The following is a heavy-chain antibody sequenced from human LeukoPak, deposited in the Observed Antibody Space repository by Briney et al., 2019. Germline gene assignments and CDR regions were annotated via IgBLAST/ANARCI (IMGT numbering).Heavy chain of an antibody. CDR1: GFTFSSYD. V-gene: IGHV3-13*01. D-gene: IGHD6-19*01. CDR2: IGTAGDT. J-gene: IGHJ3*02. Sequence: PGGSLRLSCAASGFTFSSYDMHWVRQATGKGLEWVSAIGTAGDTYYPGSVKGRFTISRENAKNSLYLQMNSLRAGDTAVYYCARAGESSGDDAFDIWGQGTMVTVSS. CDR3: ARAGESSGDDAFDI.